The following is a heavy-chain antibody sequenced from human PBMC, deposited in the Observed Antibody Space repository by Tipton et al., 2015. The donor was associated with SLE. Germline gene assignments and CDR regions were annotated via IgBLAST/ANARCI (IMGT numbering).Heavy chain of an antibody. J-gene: IGHJ3*02. CDR1: GGSFSADY. V-gene: IGHV4-34*01. CDR3: ARLYDSAGAFDI. D-gene: IGHD2/OR15-2a*01. CDR2: INHSGST. Sequence: TLSLTCVVYGGSFSADYWSWIRPPPGKGLEWIGEINHSGSTNYNPSLKSRVTISIDTSQNQFSLKLSSVTAADTAEYYCARLYDSAGAFDIWGQGTMVTVSS.